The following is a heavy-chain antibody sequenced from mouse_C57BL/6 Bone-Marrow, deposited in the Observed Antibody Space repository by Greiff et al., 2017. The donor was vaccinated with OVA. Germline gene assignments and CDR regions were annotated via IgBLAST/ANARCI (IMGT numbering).Heavy chain of an antibody. CDR2: ISSGSSTI. CDR1: GFTFSDYG. D-gene: IGHD1-1*01. V-gene: IGHV5-17*01. Sequence: EVMLVESGGGLVKPGGSLKLSCAASGFTFSDYGMHWVRQAPEKGLEWVAYISSGSSTIYYADTVKGRFTISRDNAKNTLFLQMTSLRSEDTAMYYCASRGHYYVSSFDYWGQGTTLTVSS. J-gene: IGHJ2*01. CDR3: ASRGHYYVSSFDY.